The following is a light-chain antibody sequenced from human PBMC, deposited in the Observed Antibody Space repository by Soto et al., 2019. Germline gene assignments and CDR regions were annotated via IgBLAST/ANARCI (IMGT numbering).Light chain of an antibody. CDR3: SSYTSSSTLEV. CDR1: SSDVGGYNY. CDR2: DVS. V-gene: IGLV2-14*01. J-gene: IGLJ2*01. Sequence: QSALTQPASVSGSPGQWITISCTGTSSDVGGYNYVSWYQQHPGKAPKLMIYDVSNRPSGVSNRFSGSKSGNTASLTISGLQAEDEADYYCSSYTSSSTLEVFGGGTKLTVL.